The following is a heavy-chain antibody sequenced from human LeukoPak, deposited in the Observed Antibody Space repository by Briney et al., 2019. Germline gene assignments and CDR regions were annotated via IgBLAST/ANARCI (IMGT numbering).Heavy chain of an antibody. CDR2: ISNGNT. Sequence: GGSLRLSCAASGFPFANHAMSWVRQPPGKGLEWVSAISNGNTYYADSVRGRFTISRDDSKNMVYLQMNSLRVEDTARYYCVREAGYYASVCIKTNWFDPWGQGTLVTVSS. CDR3: VREAGYYASVCIKTNWFDP. J-gene: IGHJ5*02. CDR1: GFPFANHA. D-gene: IGHD5/OR15-5a*01. V-gene: IGHV3-23*01.